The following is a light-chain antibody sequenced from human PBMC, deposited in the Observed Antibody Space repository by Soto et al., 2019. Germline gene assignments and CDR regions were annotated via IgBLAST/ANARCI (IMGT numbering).Light chain of an antibody. CDR3: QQYNNWLYT. Sequence: EIVMTQSPATLSVSPGERATLSCRASQSVSSNLAWYQQKPGQAPRLLIYGASTRATGIPARFSGSGSGTECTINISSLQSEDFAVYYCQQYNNWLYTFGQGTKLEIK. CDR2: GAS. J-gene: IGKJ2*01. V-gene: IGKV3-15*01. CDR1: QSVSSN.